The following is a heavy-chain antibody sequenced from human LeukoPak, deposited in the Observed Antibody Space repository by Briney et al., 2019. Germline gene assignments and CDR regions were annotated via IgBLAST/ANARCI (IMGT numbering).Heavy chain of an antibody. J-gene: IGHJ4*02. CDR1: GATAGDTLSIHW. Sequence: GGSLRLSCVVSGATAGDTLSIHWMSWVRQAPGKGLEWVANIKEDGSQKYYVDSVRGRFTVSRDNAKNSLYLQMDSLRVEDAAVYFCVRPRNRAYDYWGRGTLVTVSS. CDR3: VRPRNRAYDY. CDR2: IKEDGSQK. D-gene: IGHD2/OR15-2a*01. V-gene: IGHV3-7*04.